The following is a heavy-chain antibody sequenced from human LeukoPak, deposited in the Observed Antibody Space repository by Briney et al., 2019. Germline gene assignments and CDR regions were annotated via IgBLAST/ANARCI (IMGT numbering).Heavy chain of an antibody. Sequence: TSETLSLTCAVYGGSFSGYYWSWIRQPPGKGLEWTGEINHSGSTNYNPSLKSRVTISVDTSKNQFSLKLSSVTAADTAVYYCARGRVAARSHFDYWGQGTLVTVSS. CDR1: GGSFSGYY. CDR3: ARGRVAARSHFDY. V-gene: IGHV4-34*01. CDR2: INHSGST. D-gene: IGHD6-6*01. J-gene: IGHJ4*02.